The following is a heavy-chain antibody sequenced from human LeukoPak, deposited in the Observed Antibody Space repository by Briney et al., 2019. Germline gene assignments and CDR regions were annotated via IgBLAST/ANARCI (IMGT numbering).Heavy chain of an antibody. CDR2: ISSSGST. D-gene: IGHD2-15*01. CDR1: GDSISSGDYY. V-gene: IGHV4-61*02. Sequence: SETLSLTCTVSGDSISSGDYYWSWIRQPAGKGLEWIGRISSSGSTNYNPSLKSRVTISVDTSKNQFSLKLSSVTAADTAVYYCARQAHGYCSGGSCLFNFDYWGQGTLVTVSS. CDR3: ARQAHGYCSGGSCLFNFDY. J-gene: IGHJ4*02.